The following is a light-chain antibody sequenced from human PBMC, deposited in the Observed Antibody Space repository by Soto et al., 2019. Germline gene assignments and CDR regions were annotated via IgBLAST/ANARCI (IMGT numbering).Light chain of an antibody. CDR2: GAS. V-gene: IGKV3-20*01. Sequence: EIVLTQSPGTLSLSPGERATLSCRASQSVSSSYLAWYQQKPGQAPRLLIYGASSRATGIPDRFSGSGSGTDFTLTISRLEPEDCAVYYCQQYGSSLWTVGQGTKVEIK. CDR1: QSVSSSY. J-gene: IGKJ1*01. CDR3: QQYGSSLWT.